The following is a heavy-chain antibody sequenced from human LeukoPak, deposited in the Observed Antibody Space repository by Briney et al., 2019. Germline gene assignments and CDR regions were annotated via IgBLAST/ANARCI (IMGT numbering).Heavy chain of an antibody. V-gene: IGHV4-61*02. Sequence: SETLSLTCTVSGASISSGSHYWSWIRQPAGRGLEWIGRIYASGSTSYNPSLKSRVTMSLDTSKNQFSLKLSSVTAADTAVYYCARVRISYLVDYWGQGILVTVSS. CDR2: IYASGST. CDR3: ARVRISYLVDY. D-gene: IGHD2-15*01. CDR1: GASISSGSHY. J-gene: IGHJ4*02.